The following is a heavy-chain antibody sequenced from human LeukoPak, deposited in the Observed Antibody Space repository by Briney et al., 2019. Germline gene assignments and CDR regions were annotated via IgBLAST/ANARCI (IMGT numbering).Heavy chain of an antibody. CDR2: ISSSSSYI. CDR3: AREGAQSIAARPVDMDV. Sequence: PGGSLRLSCAASGFTFSSYSMNWVRQAPGKGLEWVSSISSSSSYIYYADSVKGRFTISRGNAKNSLYLQMNSLRAEDTAVYYCAREGAQSIAARPVDMDVWGKGTTVTVSS. J-gene: IGHJ6*03. D-gene: IGHD6-6*01. V-gene: IGHV3-21*01. CDR1: GFTFSSYS.